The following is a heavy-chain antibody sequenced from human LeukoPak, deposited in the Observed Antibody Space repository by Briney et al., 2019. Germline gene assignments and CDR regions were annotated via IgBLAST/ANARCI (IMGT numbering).Heavy chain of an antibody. CDR2: ISGSGGST. Sequence: GGSLRLSCSASGFTFSTFGMSWVRQAPGKGLEWVSAISGSGGSTYYADSVKGRFTISRDNSKNTLYLQMNSLRAADTAVYYCAKDPTHYRVWDDYDSTVLSYWGQGTLVTVSS. CDR1: GFTFSTFG. V-gene: IGHV3-23*01. CDR3: AKDPTHYRVWDDYDSTVLSY. D-gene: IGHD3-22*01. J-gene: IGHJ4*02.